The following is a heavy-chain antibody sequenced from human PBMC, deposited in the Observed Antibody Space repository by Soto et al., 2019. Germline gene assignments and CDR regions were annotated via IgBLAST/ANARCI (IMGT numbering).Heavy chain of an antibody. CDR2: INHSGST. CDR3: ARGSRLRITMVRGVRDAFDI. CDR1: GGSFSGYY. V-gene: IGHV4-34*01. Sequence: SETLSLTCAVYGGSFSGYYWSWIRQPPGKGLEWIGEINHSGSTNYNPSLKSRVTISVDTSKNQFSLKLSSVTAADTAVYYCARGSRLRITMVRGVRDAFDIWGQGTMVTVSS. D-gene: IGHD3-10*01. J-gene: IGHJ3*02.